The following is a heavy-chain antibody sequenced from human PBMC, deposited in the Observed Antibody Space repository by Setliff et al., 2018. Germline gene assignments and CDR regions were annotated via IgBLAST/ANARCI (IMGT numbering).Heavy chain of an antibody. CDR1: GGSLSGSSDY. V-gene: IGHV4-39*07. CDR3: ARGGTFRYFDF. Sequence: SETLSLTCSVSGGSLSGSSDYWGWVRQSPGKGLEWIGEIYHDGNTKFNPSVHYNPSLKSRVTISIDKSKNQFSLKLTSMTAADTAVYYCARGGTFRYFDFWGQGAPVTVSS. CDR2: IYHDGNT. J-gene: IGHJ4*02. D-gene: IGHD5-12*01.